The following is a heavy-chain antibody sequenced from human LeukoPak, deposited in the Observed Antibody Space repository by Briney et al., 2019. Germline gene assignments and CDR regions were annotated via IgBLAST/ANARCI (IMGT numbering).Heavy chain of an antibody. D-gene: IGHD3-16*01. Sequence: SETLSLTCAVSGGSISSSNWWSWVRQPPGKGLEWIGEIYYSGYTTYSPSLRSRVTISVDTSKNQFSLKLSSVTAADTAVYYCARETSQKGAHYMDVWGKGTTITISS. CDR2: IYYSGYT. CDR3: ARETSQKGAHYMDV. CDR1: GGSISSSNW. V-gene: IGHV4-4*02. J-gene: IGHJ6*03.